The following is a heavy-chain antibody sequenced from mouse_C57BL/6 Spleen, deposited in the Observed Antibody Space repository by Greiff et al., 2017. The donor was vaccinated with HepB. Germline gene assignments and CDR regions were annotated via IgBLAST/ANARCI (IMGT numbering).Heavy chain of an antibody. J-gene: IGHJ3*01. D-gene: IGHD6-1*01. CDR2: IYPRSGNT. V-gene: IGHV1-81*01. CDR3: ASTFLTQPGAWFAY. CDR1: GYTFTSYG. Sequence: QVQLQQSGAELARPGASVKLSCKASGYTFTSYGLSWVKQRTGQGLEWIGEIYPRSGNTYYNEKFKGKATLTADKSSSTAYMELRSLKSEYSAVYFCASTFLTQPGAWFAYWGQGTLVTVSA.